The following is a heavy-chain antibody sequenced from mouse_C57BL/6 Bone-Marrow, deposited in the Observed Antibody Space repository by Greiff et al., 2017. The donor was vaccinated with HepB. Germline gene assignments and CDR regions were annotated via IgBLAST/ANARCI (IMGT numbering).Heavy chain of an antibody. V-gene: IGHV5-9*01. CDR2: ISGGGGNT. J-gene: IGHJ4*01. D-gene: IGHD2-3*01. CDR3: ARQWRDGYYVTKGYYAMDY. CDR1: GFTFSSYT. Sequence: EVMLVESGGGLVKPGGSLKLSCAASGFTFSSYTMSWVRQTPEKRLEWVATISGGGGNTYYPDSVKGRFTISRDNAKNTLYLQMSSLRSEDTALYYCARQWRDGYYVTKGYYAMDYWGQGTSVTVSS.